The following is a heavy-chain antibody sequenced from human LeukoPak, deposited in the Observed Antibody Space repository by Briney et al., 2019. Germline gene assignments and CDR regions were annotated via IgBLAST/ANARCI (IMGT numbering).Heavy chain of an antibody. CDR3: ARVLRGGGYLPDDAFDI. CDR1: GYTFTSYY. D-gene: IGHD5-12*01. Sequence: ASVKVSCKASGYTFTSYYMHWVRRAPGQGLEWMGIINPSGGSTSYAQKFQGRITMTRDTSTSTVYMEMSSLRSEDTAVYYCARVLRGGGYLPDDAFDIWGQGTMVTVSS. J-gene: IGHJ3*02. V-gene: IGHV1-46*01. CDR2: INPSGGST.